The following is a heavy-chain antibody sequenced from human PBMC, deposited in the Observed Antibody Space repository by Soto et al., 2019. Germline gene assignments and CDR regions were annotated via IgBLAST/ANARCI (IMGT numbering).Heavy chain of an antibody. D-gene: IGHD6-6*01. V-gene: IGHV4-39*01. Sequence: QPQLQESGPGLVKPSETLSLTCTVSGGSVSSCCNYWGWVRQPPGKGLEWIGSIHNGGSTSYNPSPRSRVTISVDTPKNQFSLTLTSVTAADTAVYYCARGLSSPSATGIWGQGILVTVSS. CDR3: ARGLSSPSATGI. CDR2: IHNGGST. J-gene: IGHJ4*02. CDR1: GGSVSSCCNY.